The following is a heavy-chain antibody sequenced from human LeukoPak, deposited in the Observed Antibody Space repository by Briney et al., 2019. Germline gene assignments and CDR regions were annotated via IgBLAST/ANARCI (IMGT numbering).Heavy chain of an antibody. V-gene: IGHV1-69*04. CDR2: IIPILGIA. D-gene: IGHD3-10*01. CDR3: AREKYGSGSYSDY. Sequence: SVKVSCKASGYVFRNHYIHWVRQAPGQGLEWMGRIIPILGIANYAQKFQGRVTITADKSTSTAYMELSSLRSEDTAVYYCAREKYGSGSYSDYWGQGTLVTVSS. J-gene: IGHJ4*02. CDR1: GYVFRNHY.